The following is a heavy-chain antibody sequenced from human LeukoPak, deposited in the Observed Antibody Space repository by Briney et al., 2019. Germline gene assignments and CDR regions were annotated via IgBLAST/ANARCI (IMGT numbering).Heavy chain of an antibody. J-gene: IGHJ3*02. CDR2: ISYGGSNK. D-gene: IGHD3-9*01. V-gene: IGHV3-30*18. CDR1: GFTFSSYG. Sequence: GGSLRLSCAASGFTFSSYGMHWVRQAPGKGLEWVAVISYGGSNKYYADSVKGRFTISRDNSKNTLYLQMNSLRAEDTAVYYCAKEGPRTGFDAFDIWGQGTMVTVSS. CDR3: AKEGPRTGFDAFDI.